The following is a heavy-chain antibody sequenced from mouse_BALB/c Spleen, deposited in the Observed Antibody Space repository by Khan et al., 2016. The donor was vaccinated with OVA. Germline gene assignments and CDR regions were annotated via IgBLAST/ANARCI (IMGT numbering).Heavy chain of an antibody. CDR1: GYTFTDYA. CDR2: ISTDNGNT. CDR3: ARLTPY. V-gene: IGHV1S137*01. J-gene: IGHJ3*01. Sequence: VQLVESGPEVVRPGVSVKLSCTGSGYTFTDYAMHWVKQSHAKRLEWIGVISTDNGNTNYNQKFKGKVTMTVDRSSSTAYMELARLTSDDSAIYFCARLTPYWGQGTLVTVSA.